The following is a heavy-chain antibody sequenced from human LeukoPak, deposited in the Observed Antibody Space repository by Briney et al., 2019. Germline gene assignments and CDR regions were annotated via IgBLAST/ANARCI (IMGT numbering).Heavy chain of an antibody. D-gene: IGHD6-13*01. V-gene: IGHV3-74*01. J-gene: IGHJ4*02. CDR2: LNADGNSI. CDR3: AKDPGIAAAEDY. CDR1: GFTFSNYW. Sequence: GGSLRLSCAASGFTFSNYWMHWVRQAPGKGLVWVSRLNADGNSITYADSVRGRFTISRDNAKNTVHLQMNSLRAEDTAVYYCAKDPGIAAAEDYWGQGTLVTVSS.